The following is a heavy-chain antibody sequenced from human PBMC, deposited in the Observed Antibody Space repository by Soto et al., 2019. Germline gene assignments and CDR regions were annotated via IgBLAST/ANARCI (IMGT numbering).Heavy chain of an antibody. D-gene: IGHD3-10*01. J-gene: IGHJ4*02. Sequence: GGSLRLSCAASGFTFSSYAMSWVRQAPGKGLEWVSAISGSGGSTYYADSVKGRFTISRDNSKNTLYLQMNSLRAEDTAVYYCASNEVRGVSAMAETENDYWGQGTLVTVSS. CDR3: ASNEVRGVSAMAETENDY. CDR1: GFTFSSYA. CDR2: ISGSGGST. V-gene: IGHV3-23*01.